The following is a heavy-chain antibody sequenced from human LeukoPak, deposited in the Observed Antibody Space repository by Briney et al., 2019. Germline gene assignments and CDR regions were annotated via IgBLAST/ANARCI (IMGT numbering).Heavy chain of an antibody. J-gene: IGHJ4*02. V-gene: IGHV4-34*01. Sequence: SETLSLTCAVYGGSFSGYYWSWIRQPPGKGLEWIGEINHSGSTNYNPSLKSRVTISVDTSKNQFSLKLSSETAADTAVYYCASLYNEDYWGQGTLVTVSS. CDR1: GGSFSGYY. CDR2: INHSGST. D-gene: IGHD1-14*01. CDR3: ASLYNEDY.